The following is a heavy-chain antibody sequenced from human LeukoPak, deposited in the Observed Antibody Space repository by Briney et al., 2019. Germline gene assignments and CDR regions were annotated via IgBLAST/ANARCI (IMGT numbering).Heavy chain of an antibody. J-gene: IGHJ4*02. CDR3: ARRPIVGATQYYFDY. CDR1: GGSFSGYY. D-gene: IGHD1-26*01. CDR2: INHSGST. V-gene: IGHV4-34*01. Sequence: PSKTLSLTCAVYGGSFSGYYWSWIRQPPGKGLEWIGEINHSGSTNYNPSLKSRVTISVDTSKNQFSLKLSSVTAADTAVYYCARRPIVGATQYYFDYWGQGTLVTVSS.